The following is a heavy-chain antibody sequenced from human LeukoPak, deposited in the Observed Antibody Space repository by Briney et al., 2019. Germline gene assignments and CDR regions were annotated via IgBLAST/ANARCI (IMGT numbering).Heavy chain of an antibody. CDR1: GFTFSSYG. J-gene: IGHJ4*02. D-gene: IGHD6-19*01. CDR2: ISGSGGST. V-gene: IGHV3-23*01. CDR3: AKYSSGWYEDYFDY. Sequence: GGSLRLSCAASGFTFSSYGMSWVRQAPGKGLEWVSAISGSGGSTYYAGSVKGRFTISRDNSKNTLYLQMNSLRAEDTAVYYCAKYSSGWYEDYFDYWGQGTLVTVSS.